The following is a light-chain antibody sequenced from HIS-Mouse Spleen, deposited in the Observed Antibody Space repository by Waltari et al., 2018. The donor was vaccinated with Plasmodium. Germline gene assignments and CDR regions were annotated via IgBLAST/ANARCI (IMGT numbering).Light chain of an antibody. J-gene: IGKJ5*01. CDR1: QGIRSY. V-gene: IGKV1-9*01. CDR2: AAS. CDR3: QQLNSYPIT. Sequence: DIQLTQSPSFLSASVGDRVTITCRASQGIRSYLAWYQQKPGKAPKLLSYAASTLQSGVPSRFSGSGSGTEFTLTISSLQPEDFATYYCQQLNSYPITFGQGTRLEIK.